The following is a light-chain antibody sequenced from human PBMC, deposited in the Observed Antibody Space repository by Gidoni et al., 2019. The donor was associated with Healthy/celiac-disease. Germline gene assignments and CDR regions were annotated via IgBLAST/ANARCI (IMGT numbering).Light chain of an antibody. CDR1: SSDVGGYNY. V-gene: IGLV2-14*01. J-gene: IGLJ3*02. Sequence: QAALTQPASVSGSPGQSITISCTGTSSDVGGYNYVSWYQQHPGKAPTLMFYEVSNRPSGVSNRFSGSKSGNPASLTISGLQAEDEAAYYCSSYTSSSTRVFGGGTKLTVL. CDR2: EVS. CDR3: SSYTSSSTRV.